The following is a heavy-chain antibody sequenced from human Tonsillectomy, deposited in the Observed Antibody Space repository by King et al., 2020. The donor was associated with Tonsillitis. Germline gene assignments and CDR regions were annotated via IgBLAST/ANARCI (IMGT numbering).Heavy chain of an antibody. V-gene: IGHV3-48*01. J-gene: IGHJ4*02. CDR1: GFTFSSYS. CDR2: ISSSSSTI. D-gene: IGHD3-10*01. Sequence: QLVQSGGGLVQPGGSLRLSCAASGFTFSSYSMNWVRQAPGKGLEWVSYISSSSSTIYYADSVKGRFTISRDNAKNSLYLQMNSLRAEDTAVYYCARDPLRITPTYYFDYWGQGTLVTVSS. CDR3: ARDPLRITPTYYFDY.